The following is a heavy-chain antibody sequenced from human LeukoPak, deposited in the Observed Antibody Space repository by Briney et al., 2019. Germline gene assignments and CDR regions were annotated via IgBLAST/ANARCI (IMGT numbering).Heavy chain of an antibody. D-gene: IGHD3-10*01. V-gene: IGHV3-48*03. Sequence: PGGSLRLSCAASGFTFSSYEMNWVRQAPGKGLEWVSYISTSGSTRNYADSVQGRFTISRDNAENSLYLQMNSLRAEDTAVYYCARVRASRDYWGQGTLVTVSS. CDR1: GFTFSSYE. J-gene: IGHJ4*02. CDR2: ISTSGSTR. CDR3: ARVRASRDY.